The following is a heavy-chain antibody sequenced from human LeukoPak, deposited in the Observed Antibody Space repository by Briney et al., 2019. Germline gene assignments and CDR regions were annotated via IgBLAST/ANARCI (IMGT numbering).Heavy chain of an antibody. D-gene: IGHD5-18*01. Sequence: GGSLRLSCAASGFTFSNAWMSWVRQAPGKGLEWVGRIKSKTDGGTTDYAAPVKGRFTISRDDSKNTLYLQMNSLKTEDTAVYYCTTPLYDKKRGYSYGTPRGYWGQGTLVTVSS. CDR1: GFTFSNAW. CDR2: IKSKTDGGTT. V-gene: IGHV3-15*01. J-gene: IGHJ4*02. CDR3: TTPLYDKKRGYSYGTPRGY.